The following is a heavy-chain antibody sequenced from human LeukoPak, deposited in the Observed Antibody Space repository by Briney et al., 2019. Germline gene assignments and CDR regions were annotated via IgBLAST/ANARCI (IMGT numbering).Heavy chain of an antibody. CDR2: LYYSGST. V-gene: IGHV4-39*01. Sequence: SETLSLTCTVSGGSISSSSYYWGWIRQPPGRGLEWVGSLYYSGSTYYNPSLKSRVTISVDTSKNQFSLELSSVTAADTAVYYCARGGSYYGSGSYPPFDYWGQGTLVTVSS. D-gene: IGHD3-10*01. CDR3: ARGGSYYGSGSYPPFDY. J-gene: IGHJ4*02. CDR1: GGSISSSSYY.